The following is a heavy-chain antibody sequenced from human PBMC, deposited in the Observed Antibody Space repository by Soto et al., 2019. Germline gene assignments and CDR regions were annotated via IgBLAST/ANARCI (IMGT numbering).Heavy chain of an antibody. CDR1: GFTFSSYS. V-gene: IGHV3-21*01. D-gene: IGHD2-8*01. CDR2: ISSSSSYI. Sequence: EVQLVESGGGLVKPAGSLRLSCAASGFTFSSYSMNWVRQAPGKGLEWVSSISSSSSYIYYADSVKGRFTISRDNAKNSLYLQMNGLRAEDTAVYYCARVYCTNGVCYTFTFDYWGQGTLVAVSS. CDR3: ARVYCTNGVCYTFTFDY. J-gene: IGHJ4*02.